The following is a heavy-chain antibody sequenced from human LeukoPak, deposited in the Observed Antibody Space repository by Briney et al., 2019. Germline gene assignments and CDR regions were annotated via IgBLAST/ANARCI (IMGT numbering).Heavy chain of an antibody. D-gene: IGHD5-18*01. CDR2: ISGSGGST. V-gene: IGHV3-23*01. Sequence: GGSLRLSCAASGFTFSSYAMSWVRQAPGKGLEWVSAISGSGGSTYYADSVKGRFTISRDNSKNTLYLQMNSLRAEDTAVYYCVAGQLWHSTSTALHLFDYWGQGTLVTVSS. CDR1: GFTFSSYA. CDR3: VAGQLWHSTSTALHLFDY. J-gene: IGHJ4*02.